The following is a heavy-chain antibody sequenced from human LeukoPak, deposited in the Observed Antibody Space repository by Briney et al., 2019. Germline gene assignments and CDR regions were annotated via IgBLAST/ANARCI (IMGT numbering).Heavy chain of an antibody. D-gene: IGHD6-13*01. J-gene: IGHJ4*02. CDR1: EFTFSSYG. CDR3: AKAKGSSWYDFDY. V-gene: IGHV3-23*01. Sequence: GGSLRLSCAASEFTFSSYGMSWVRQAPGKGLEWVSVISGSAGSTYYADSVKGRFTISRDNSKNTLHLQMNSLRAENTAVYHCAKAKGSSWYDFDYWGQGTLVTVSS. CDR2: ISGSAGST.